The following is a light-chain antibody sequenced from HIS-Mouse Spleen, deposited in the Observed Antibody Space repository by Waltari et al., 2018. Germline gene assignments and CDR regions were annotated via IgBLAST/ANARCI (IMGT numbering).Light chain of an antibody. CDR1: SSDVGSYNL. Sequence: QSALTQPASVSGSPGQSITISCTGTSSDVGSYNLVSWYQQHPGKAPILMIYEGSKRRSGVSSRFSGSKSGNTAYLTISGLQAEDEADYYCCSYAGSSTWVFGGGTKLTVL. CDR2: EGS. CDR3: CSYAGSSTWV. J-gene: IGLJ3*02. V-gene: IGLV2-23*01.